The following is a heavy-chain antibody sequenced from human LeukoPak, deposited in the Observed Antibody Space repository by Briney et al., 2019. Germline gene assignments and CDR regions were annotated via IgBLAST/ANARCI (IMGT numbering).Heavy chain of an antibody. D-gene: IGHD3-10*01. J-gene: IGHJ4*02. CDR3: ANDYRSGSFHDF. CDR1: GLTFSSYA. V-gene: IGHV3-23*01. CDR2: ISGGGYNT. Sequence: GGSLRLSCATSGLTFSSYAMSWVRQAPGKGLEWVSAISGGGYNTYYADSVKGRFTISRDNSKNTLYLQMNTLRAEDTAVYYCANDYRSGSFHDFWGQGTLVTVSS.